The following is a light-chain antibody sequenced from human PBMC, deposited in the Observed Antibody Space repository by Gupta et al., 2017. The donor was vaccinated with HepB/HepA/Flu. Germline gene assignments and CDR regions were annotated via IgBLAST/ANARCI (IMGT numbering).Light chain of an antibody. J-gene: IGLJ3*02. CDR2: DDR. Sequence: SYVLTQPPSVSVAPGKTARITCGGNSIGSKRVHWYQQKPGQAPFLVVYDDRDRPSGIPERFSGSNSGNTATLTISRVEAGDEADFYCQVWDTSSDHWVFGGGTKLTVL. CDR3: QVWDTSSDHWV. CDR1: SIGSKR. V-gene: IGLV3-21*03.